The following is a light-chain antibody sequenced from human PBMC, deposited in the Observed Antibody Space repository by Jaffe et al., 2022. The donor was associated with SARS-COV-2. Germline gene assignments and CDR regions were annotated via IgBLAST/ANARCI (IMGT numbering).Light chain of an antibody. J-gene: IGKJ1*01. V-gene: IGKV3-11*01. CDR3: QQRYDWPRA. CDR1: QSVGTY. Sequence: EIVLTQSPATLSLSPGERATLSCRASQSVGTYLAWYQQKPGQPPRLLIYAASKRATGIPARFSGSGSGTDFTLTISILDPEDFAVYYCQQRYDWPRAFGQGTKVEIK. CDR2: AAS.